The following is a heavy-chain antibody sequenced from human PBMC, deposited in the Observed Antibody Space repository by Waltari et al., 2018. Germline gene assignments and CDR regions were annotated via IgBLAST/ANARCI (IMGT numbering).Heavy chain of an antibody. CDR2: IYYSGST. J-gene: IGHJ6*03. CDR1: GGSISSYY. Sequence: QVQLQESGPGLVKPSETLSLTCTVSGGSISSYYWSWIRQPPGKGLEGVGYIYYSGSTNHNPSLKSRVTISVDTSKNQFSLKLSSVTAADTAVYYCASLLITIFGVVIMAGLFYYYYYMDVWGKGTTVTISS. D-gene: IGHD3-3*01. V-gene: IGHV4-59*08. CDR3: ASLLITIFGVVIMAGLFYYYYYMDV.